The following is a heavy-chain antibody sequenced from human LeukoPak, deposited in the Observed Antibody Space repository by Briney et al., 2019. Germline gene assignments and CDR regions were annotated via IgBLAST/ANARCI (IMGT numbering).Heavy chain of an antibody. CDR2: IRSNGRDT. V-gene: IGHV3-23*01. CDR3: AKGGYTSFFDP. J-gene: IGHJ5*02. Sequence: GGSLRLSCAASGFTFREYSMSGVRQAPGKGLEWISNIRSNGRDTFYTDSVRGRFTISRDNSKNTLYLEMNSLRADDTAVYYCAKGGYTSFFDPWGQGTLVTVSS. D-gene: IGHD2-15*01. CDR1: GFTFREYS.